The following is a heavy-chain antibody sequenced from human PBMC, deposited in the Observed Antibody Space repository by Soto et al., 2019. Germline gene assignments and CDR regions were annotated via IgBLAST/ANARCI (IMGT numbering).Heavy chain of an antibody. Sequence: QVQLQQWGAGLLKPSETLSLTCAVDGGSFSGYYWSWIRQPPGKGVEWIGEIKHSGSTHYNPSLTSRVTISVATPTNQFSLKLSSVTAADTAVYYCARGSKRLRHPPLLDSWGQGTLVTVSS. D-gene: IGHD6-25*01. CDR2: IKHSGST. CDR1: GGSFSGYY. CDR3: ARGSKRLRHPPLLDS. J-gene: IGHJ5*01. V-gene: IGHV4-34*01.